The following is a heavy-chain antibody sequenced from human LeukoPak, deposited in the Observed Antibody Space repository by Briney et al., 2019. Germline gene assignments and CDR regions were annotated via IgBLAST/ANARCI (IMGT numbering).Heavy chain of an antibody. V-gene: IGHV3-23*01. CDR2: ISGSGGST. CDR3: ANGGHGYSYGYYFDY. Sequence: GGSLRLSCAASGFTFSSYAMSWVRQAPGKGLEWVSAISGSGGSTYYADSVKGRFTISRDNSKNTLYLQMNSLRAEDTAVYYCANGGHGYSYGYYFDYWGQGTLVTVSS. D-gene: IGHD5-18*01. J-gene: IGHJ4*02. CDR1: GFTFSSYA.